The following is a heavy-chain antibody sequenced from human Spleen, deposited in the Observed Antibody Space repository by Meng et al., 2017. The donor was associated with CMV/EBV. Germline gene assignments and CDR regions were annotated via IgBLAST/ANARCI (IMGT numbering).Heavy chain of an antibody. D-gene: IGHD3-10*01. J-gene: IGHJ6*02. V-gene: IGHV5-51*01. CDR1: GYSFTSFW. Sequence: KVSCKASGYSFTSFWIGWVRQMPGKGLEWMGIIYPGDSDTRYSPSFQGQVTIAADKSTGTAYLQWSSLKASDTAIFYCARLGLGDLYGSGTYIRAAHYYYYAMDVWGQGTTVTVSS. CDR2: IYPGDSDT. CDR3: ARLGLGDLYGSGTYIRAAHYYYYAMDV.